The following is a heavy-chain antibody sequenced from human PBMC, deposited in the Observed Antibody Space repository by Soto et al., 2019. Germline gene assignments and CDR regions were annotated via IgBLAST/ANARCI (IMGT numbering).Heavy chain of an antibody. J-gene: IGHJ5*02. CDR3: ARVKKLHNDGFDP. D-gene: IGHD1-1*01. CDR2: IYYSWST. Sequence: QVQLQESGPGLVKPSQTLSLTCTVSGGSISSGGYYWSWIRQHPGKGLEWIGYIYYSWSTYYNPSLKSRVTIAVDTSKNQFSLKLSSVTAADTAVYYCARVKKLHNDGFDPWGQGTLVTVSS. V-gene: IGHV4-31*03. CDR1: GGSISSGGYY.